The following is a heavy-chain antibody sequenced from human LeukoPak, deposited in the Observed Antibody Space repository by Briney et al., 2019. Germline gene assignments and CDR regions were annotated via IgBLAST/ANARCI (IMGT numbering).Heavy chain of an antibody. J-gene: IGHJ6*02. D-gene: IGHD1-1*01. CDR3: GGGGWNHAMDV. Sequence: GGSLRLSCAASAFTFRDYWIHWVRQAPGKGLVWVSCINNDGSGTTYADSVKGRFTVSRDNAKNTVSLQMNSLRVEDTAGYYCGGGGWNHAMDVWGRGTTVTVSS. CDR2: INNDGSGT. CDR1: AFTFRDYW. V-gene: IGHV3-74*01.